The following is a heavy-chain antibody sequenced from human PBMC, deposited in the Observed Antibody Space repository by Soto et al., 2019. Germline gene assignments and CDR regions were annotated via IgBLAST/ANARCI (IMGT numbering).Heavy chain of an antibody. V-gene: IGHV4-34*01. CDR1: GGSFSGFY. CDR2: INHSGSS. Sequence: TLSLICAVHGGSFSGFYWTWIRQPPGKGLEWIGEINHSGSSNYNPPLKSRVTMSLDTSRNQFSLSLNSVTAADTAVYYCARMAGPWYFDLWGRGTLVTVSS. J-gene: IGHJ2*01. CDR3: ARMAGPWYFDL.